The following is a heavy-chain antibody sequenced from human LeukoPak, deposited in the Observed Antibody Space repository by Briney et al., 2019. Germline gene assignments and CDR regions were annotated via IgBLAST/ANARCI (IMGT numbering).Heavy chain of an antibody. Sequence: PSETLSLTCAVYGGSFSGYYWSWIRQPPGKGLEWIGEINHSGSTNYNPSLKSRVTISVDTSKNQFSLKLSSVTAADTAVYYCARVRLHSSSSPNWFDPWGQGTLVTVSS. CDR3: ARVRLHSSSSPNWFDP. V-gene: IGHV4-34*01. D-gene: IGHD6-13*01. CDR2: INHSGST. J-gene: IGHJ5*02. CDR1: GGSFSGYY.